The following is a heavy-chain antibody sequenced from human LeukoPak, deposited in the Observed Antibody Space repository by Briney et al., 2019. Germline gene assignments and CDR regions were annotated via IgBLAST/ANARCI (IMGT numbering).Heavy chain of an antibody. V-gene: IGHV4-59*02. CDR2: IYYSGST. J-gene: IGHJ4*02. D-gene: IGHD3-10*01. CDR3: ARVMVRGVIDY. Sequence: PSGAVSLTFTVSWGCVMTGYCVGIRDPRGKRLEWIGYIYYSGSTNYNPSLKSRVTISVDTSKNQFSLKLSSVTAADTAVYYCARVMVRGVIDYWGQGTLVTVSS. CDR1: WGCVMTGY.